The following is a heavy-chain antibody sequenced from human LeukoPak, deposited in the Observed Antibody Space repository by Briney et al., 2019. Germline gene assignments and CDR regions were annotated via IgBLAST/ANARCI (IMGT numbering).Heavy chain of an antibody. V-gene: IGHV3-30-3*01. CDR3: ARLGRFLEWFRWPMDAFDI. CDR2: ISYDGSNK. CDR1: GFTFSSYA. D-gene: IGHD3-3*01. Sequence: EPGRSLRLSCAASGFTFSSYAMHWVRQAPGKGLEWVAVISYDGSNKYYADSVKGRFTISRDNSKNTLYLQMNSLRAEDTAVYYCARLGRFLEWFRWPMDAFDIWGQGTMVTVSS. J-gene: IGHJ3*02.